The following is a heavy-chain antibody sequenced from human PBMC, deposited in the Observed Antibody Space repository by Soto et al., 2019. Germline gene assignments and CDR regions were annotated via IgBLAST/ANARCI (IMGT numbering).Heavy chain of an antibody. D-gene: IGHD3-22*01. CDR2: ISHDGSNK. J-gene: IGHJ6*02. Sequence: QVQLVESGGGVVQPGRSLRLSCAASGFTFYKYGMHWVRQAPGKGLEWVALISHDGSNKYYVYSVKGRFTIARDNSKNTVFLQMNSLRPEDTALYFCAKDDSNRWYNYYAMDVWGQGTTVTVSS. V-gene: IGHV3-30*18. CDR3: AKDDSNRWYNYYAMDV. CDR1: GFTFYKYG.